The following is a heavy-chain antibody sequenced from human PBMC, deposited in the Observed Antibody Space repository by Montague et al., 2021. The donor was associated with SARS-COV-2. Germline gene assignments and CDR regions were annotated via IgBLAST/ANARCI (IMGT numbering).Heavy chain of an antibody. CDR1: GFTFSSYA. CDR3: ARGNYDYVWGSYRYIY. J-gene: IGHJ4*02. Sequence: SLRLSCAASGFTFSSYAMHWVRQASGKGLEWVAVISYDGSNKYYADSVKGRFTISRDNSKNTLYLQMNSLRAEDTAVYYCARGNYDYVWGSYRYIYWGQGTLVTVSS. D-gene: IGHD3-16*02. V-gene: IGHV3-30*04. CDR2: ISYDGSNK.